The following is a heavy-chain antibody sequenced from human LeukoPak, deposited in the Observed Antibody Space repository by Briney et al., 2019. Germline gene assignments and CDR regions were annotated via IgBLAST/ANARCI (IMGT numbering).Heavy chain of an antibody. V-gene: IGHV3-23*01. CDR3: ARTTPGCSSTSCYFTHFDY. Sequence: GGSLRLSCAASGFTFSSYAMSWVRQAPGKGLEWVSAISGSGGSTYYADSVKGRFTISRDNSKNTLYLQMNSLRAEDTAVYYCARTTPGCSSTSCYFTHFDYWGQGTLVTVSS. CDR1: GFTFSSYA. D-gene: IGHD2-2*01. J-gene: IGHJ4*02. CDR2: ISGSGGST.